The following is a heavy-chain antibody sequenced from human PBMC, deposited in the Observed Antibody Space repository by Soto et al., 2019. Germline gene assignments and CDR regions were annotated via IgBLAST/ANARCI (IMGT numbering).Heavy chain of an antibody. CDR2: IRYDGTNI. Sequence: GGSLRLSCAVSGIIFTGYGMHWVRQAPGKGLEWVAVIRYDGTNIYYADSVKGRFSISRDNSKNTLYLQMNSLRAEDTAVYYCARVTPLHSGWPHDAFDIWGQGTMVTVSS. CDR3: ARVTPLHSGWPHDAFDI. V-gene: IGHV3-33*01. CDR1: GIIFTGYG. J-gene: IGHJ3*02. D-gene: IGHD6-19*01.